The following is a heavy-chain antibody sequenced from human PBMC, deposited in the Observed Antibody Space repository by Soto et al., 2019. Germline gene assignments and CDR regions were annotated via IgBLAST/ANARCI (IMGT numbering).Heavy chain of an antibody. J-gene: IGHJ6*02. CDR1: GFTFSGYN. CDR3: ARDRWGSSIWNPYYYYGMDV. V-gene: IGHV3-21*01. CDR2: ISGSGTYI. Sequence: PGGSLRLSCVASGFTFSGYNMNWVRQAPGKGLEWVSSISGSGTYIHYADSEKGRFTISRDNTKNSLYLQMNSLRADDTAVYYCARDRWGSSIWNPYYYYGMDVWGQGTTVTVSS. D-gene: IGHD6-13*01.